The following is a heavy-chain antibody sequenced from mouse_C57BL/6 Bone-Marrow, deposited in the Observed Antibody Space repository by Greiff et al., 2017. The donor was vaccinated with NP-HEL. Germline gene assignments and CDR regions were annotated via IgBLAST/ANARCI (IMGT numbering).Heavy chain of an antibody. D-gene: IGHD3-3*01. CDR2: IYPRSGNT. CDR3: ARGGWGTWYFDV. CDR1: GYTFTSYG. Sequence: VKLLESGAELARPGASVKLSCKASGYTFTSYGISWVKQRTGQGLEWIGEIYPRSGNTYYNEKFKGKATLTADKSYSTAYMELRSLTSEDAAVYFDARGGWGTWYFDVWGTGTTVTVSS. V-gene: IGHV1-81*01. J-gene: IGHJ1*03.